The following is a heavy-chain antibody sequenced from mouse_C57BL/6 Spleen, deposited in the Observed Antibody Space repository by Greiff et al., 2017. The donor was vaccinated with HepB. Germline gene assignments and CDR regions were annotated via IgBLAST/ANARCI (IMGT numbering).Heavy chain of an antibody. J-gene: IGHJ4*01. D-gene: IGHD1-1*01. CDR1: GFTFSSYA. CDR3: ARGYGSSYGNAMDY. Sequence: EVKVEESGGGLVKPGGSLKLSCAASGFTFSSYAMSWVRQTPEKRLEWVATISDGGSYTYYPDNVKGRFTISRDNAKNNLYLQMSHLKSEDTAMYYCARGYGSSYGNAMDYWGQGTSVTVSS. CDR2: ISDGGSYT. V-gene: IGHV5-4*03.